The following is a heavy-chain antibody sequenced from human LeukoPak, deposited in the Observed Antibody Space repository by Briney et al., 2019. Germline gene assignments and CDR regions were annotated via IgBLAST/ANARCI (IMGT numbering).Heavy chain of an antibody. CDR1: GGSFSGYY. Sequence: SETLSLTCAVYGGSFSGYYWSWIRQPPGKGLEWIGEINHSGSTNYNPSLKSRVTISVDTSKNQFSLKLSSVTAADTAVYYCARGLYSLGRVYFDYWGQGTLVTVSS. J-gene: IGHJ4*02. V-gene: IGHV4-34*01. CDR3: ARGLYSLGRVYFDY. D-gene: IGHD1-26*01. CDR2: INHSGST.